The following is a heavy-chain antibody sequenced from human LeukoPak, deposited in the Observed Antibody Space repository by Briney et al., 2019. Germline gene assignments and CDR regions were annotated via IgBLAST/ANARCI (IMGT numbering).Heavy chain of an antibody. J-gene: IGHJ6*03. CDR2: ISPSGGST. D-gene: IGHD1-26*01. CDR1: GYTFTSNY. CDR3: ARDLGGVGATMGYYYMDV. V-gene: IGHV1-46*01. Sequence: ASVKVSCKAFGYTFTSNYMHWVRQAPGQGPEWMGVISPSGGSTTYAQKFQGRVTITADESTSTAYMELSSLRSEDTAVYYCARDLGGVGATMGYYYMDVWGKGTTVTISS.